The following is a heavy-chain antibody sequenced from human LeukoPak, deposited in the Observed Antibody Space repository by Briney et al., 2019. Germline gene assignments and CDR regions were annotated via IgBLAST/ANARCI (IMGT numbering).Heavy chain of an antibody. V-gene: IGHV3-7*01. Sequence: GSLRLSCAASGFTFSSYWMNWVRQAPGKGLEWVANIKQDGSEKYYVDSVKGRFTISRDNAKNSLYLQMNSLRAEDTAVYYCARVGYYDFWSGLIPHTYYMDVWGKGTTVTVSS. CDR1: GFTFSSYW. D-gene: IGHD3-3*01. CDR3: ARVGYYDFWSGLIPHTYYMDV. CDR2: IKQDGSEK. J-gene: IGHJ6*03.